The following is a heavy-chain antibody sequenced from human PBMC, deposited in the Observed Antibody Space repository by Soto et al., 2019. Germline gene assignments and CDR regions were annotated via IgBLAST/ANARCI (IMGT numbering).Heavy chain of an antibody. CDR1: GGSTSSYY. CDR3: ARGNGGYERYYYYYYMDV. D-gene: IGHD5-12*01. CDR2: IYYSGST. Sequence: PSETLSLTCTVSGGSTSSYYWSWIRQPPGKGLEWIGYIYYSGSTNYNPSLKGRVTISVDTSKNQFSLKLSSVTAADTAVYYCARGNGGYERYYYYYYMDVWGKGTTVTVSS. J-gene: IGHJ6*03. V-gene: IGHV4-59*01.